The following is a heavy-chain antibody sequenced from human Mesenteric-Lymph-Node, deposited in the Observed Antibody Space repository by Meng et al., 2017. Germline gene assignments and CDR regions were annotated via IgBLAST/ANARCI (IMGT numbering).Heavy chain of an antibody. CDR3: ARVGWRQWSFDL. CDR2: IYYSGCT. D-gene: IGHD5-18*01. Sequence: QVERRRAGPGPVTPSVTLSLTGTGSGGSISSVNYYWSWIRQPPGKGLELIGHIYYSGCTSYNPSLKSRVTISVDTSNNQFSLKLSSETAADTAVYYCARVGWRQWSFDLWGRGTLVTVSS. V-gene: IGHV4-30-4*01. J-gene: IGHJ2*01. CDR1: GGSISSVNYY.